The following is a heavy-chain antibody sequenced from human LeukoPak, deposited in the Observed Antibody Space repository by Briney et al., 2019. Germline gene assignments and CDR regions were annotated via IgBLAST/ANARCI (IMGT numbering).Heavy chain of an antibody. D-gene: IGHD3-9*01. J-gene: IGHJ4*02. CDR1: GGSVTSYY. CDR3: ARDTASRYFDWLLDY. CDR2: ISSSSSYI. Sequence: PSETLSLTCTVSGGSVTSYYWNWIRQPPGKGLEWVSSISSSSSYIYYADSVKGRFTISRDNAKNSLYLQMNSLRAEDTAVYYCARDTASRYFDWLLDYWGQGTLVTVSS. V-gene: IGHV3-21*01.